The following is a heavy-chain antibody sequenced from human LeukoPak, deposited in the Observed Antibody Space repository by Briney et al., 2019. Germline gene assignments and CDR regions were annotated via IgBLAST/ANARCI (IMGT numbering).Heavy chain of an antibody. J-gene: IGHJ4*02. Sequence: PGGSLRLSCAASGFTFSSYAMHWVRQAPGKGLEWVANIKQDGSEKYYVDSVKGRFTISRDNAKNSLYLQMNSLRAEDTAVYYCARDGGGYHDYWGQGTLVTVSS. D-gene: IGHD3-22*01. CDR2: IKQDGSEK. CDR1: GFTFSSYA. CDR3: ARDGGGYHDY. V-gene: IGHV3-7*01.